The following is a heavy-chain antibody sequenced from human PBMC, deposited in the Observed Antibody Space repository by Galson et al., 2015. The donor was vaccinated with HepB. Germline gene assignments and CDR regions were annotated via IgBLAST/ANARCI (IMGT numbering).Heavy chain of an antibody. CDR3: GKGTQYSYVPFDY. J-gene: IGHJ4*02. Sequence: ALRLSCAASGFTFSSYAMSWVRQAPGKGLEWVSTISGSGDSTFYADSVKGGFTISRDNSKNTPYLEMSALRAEDTAVYYCGKGTQYSYVPFDYWGQGTLVTVSS. CDR2: ISGSGDST. CDR1: GFTFSSYA. V-gene: IGHV3-23*01. D-gene: IGHD5-18*01.